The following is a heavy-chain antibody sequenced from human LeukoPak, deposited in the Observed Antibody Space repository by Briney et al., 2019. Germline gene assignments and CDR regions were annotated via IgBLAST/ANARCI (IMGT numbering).Heavy chain of an antibody. CDR3: AKHRENYGDSCLDDY. CDR1: GFTFSSYA. D-gene: IGHD4-17*01. V-gene: IGHV3-30*04. CDR2: ISYDGSNK. J-gene: IGHJ4*02. Sequence: GRSLRLSCAASGFTFSSYAMHWVRQAPGKGLEWVAVISYDGSNKYYADSVKGRFTISRDNYKNTLYLQMNSLRAEDTAVYYCAKHRENYGDSCLDDYWGQGTLVTVSS.